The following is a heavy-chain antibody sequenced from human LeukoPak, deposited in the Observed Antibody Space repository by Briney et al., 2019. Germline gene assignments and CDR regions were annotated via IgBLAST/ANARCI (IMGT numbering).Heavy chain of an antibody. CDR1: GFTFSSYG. CDR3: ATHCSSTSCYYG. J-gene: IGHJ4*02. CDR2: IWYDGSNK. Sequence: GGSLRLSCAASGFTFSSYGMHWVRQAPGKGLEWVAVIWYDGSNKYYADSVKGRFTISRDNSKNTLYLQMNSLRAEDTAAYYCATHCSSTSCYYGWGQGTLVTVSS. D-gene: IGHD2-2*01. V-gene: IGHV3-33*01.